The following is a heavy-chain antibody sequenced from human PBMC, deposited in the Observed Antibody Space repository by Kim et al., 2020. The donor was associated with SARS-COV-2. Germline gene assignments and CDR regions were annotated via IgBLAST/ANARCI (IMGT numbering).Heavy chain of an antibody. CDR1: GFTFDDYA. V-gene: IGHV3-9*01. J-gene: IGHJ6*02. D-gene: IGHD3-10*01. CDR2: ISWNSGSI. Sequence: GGSLRLSCAASGFTFDDYAMHWVRQAPGKGLEWVSGISWNSGSIGYADSVKGRFTISRDNAKNSLYLQMNSLRAEDTALYYCAKSLGFGELLYGLHGMDVWGQGTTVTVSS. CDR3: AKSLGFGELLYGLHGMDV.